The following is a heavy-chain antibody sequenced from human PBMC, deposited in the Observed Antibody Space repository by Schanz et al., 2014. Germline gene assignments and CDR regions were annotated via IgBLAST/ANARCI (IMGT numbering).Heavy chain of an antibody. Sequence: QVQLVQSGAEVKKPGASVKVSCKASGYTFTSDSMHWVRQAPGQGLEWMGMINPSGGSTTYAQKFQGRVTMTRDTSTSTVYMELSSQRSEDTAVYSCAKDGVDAAAGGNYWGQGALVTVSS. CDR1: GYTFTSDS. CDR2: INPSGGST. V-gene: IGHV1-46*01. D-gene: IGHD6-13*01. J-gene: IGHJ4*02. CDR3: AKDGVDAAAGGNY.